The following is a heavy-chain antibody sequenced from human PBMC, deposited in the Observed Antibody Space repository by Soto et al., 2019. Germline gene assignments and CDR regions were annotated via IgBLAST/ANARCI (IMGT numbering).Heavy chain of an antibody. CDR1: GFTFSSYA. V-gene: IGHV3-23*01. J-gene: IGHJ4*02. CDR2: ISGSGGST. D-gene: IGHD3-22*01. Sequence: EVQLLESGGGSVQPGGSLRLSCAASGFTFSSYAMSWVRQAPGKGLEWVSAISGSGGSTYYADSVKGRFTISRDNSKNTLYLQMNSLRAEDTAVYYCAKDDSSGYYPPYYFDYWGQGTLVTVSS. CDR3: AKDDSSGYYPPYYFDY.